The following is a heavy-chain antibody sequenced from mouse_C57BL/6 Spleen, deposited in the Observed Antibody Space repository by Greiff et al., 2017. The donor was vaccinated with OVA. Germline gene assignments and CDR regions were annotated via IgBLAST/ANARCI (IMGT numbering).Heavy chain of an antibody. CDR3: ARKSSYGWFAY. CDR2: INPGSGGT. CDR1: GYAFTNYL. Sequence: QVQLQESGAELVRPGTSVKVSCKASGYAFTNYLIEWVKQRPGQGLEWIGVINPGSGGTNYNEKFKGKATLTADKSSSTAYLQLSSLTSEDSAVYFCARKSSYGWFAYWGQGTLVTVAA. D-gene: IGHD1-1*01. V-gene: IGHV1-54*01. J-gene: IGHJ3*01.